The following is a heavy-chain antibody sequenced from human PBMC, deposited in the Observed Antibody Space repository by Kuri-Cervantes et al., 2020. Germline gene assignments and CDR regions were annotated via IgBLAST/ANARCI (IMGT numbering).Heavy chain of an antibody. J-gene: IGHJ3*02. V-gene: IGHV3-30*04. D-gene: IGHD3-10*01. CDR2: ISHDGSFK. Sequence: GGSLRLSCAASGFTFSTYVMHWVRQAPGKGLEWVAVISHDGSFKNHADSVKGRFTISRDNSKITLYLQINSLRAEDTAVYYCARAPLLWFGVSYALDIWGQGTVVTVSS. CDR3: ARAPLLWFGVSYALDI. CDR1: GFTFSTYV.